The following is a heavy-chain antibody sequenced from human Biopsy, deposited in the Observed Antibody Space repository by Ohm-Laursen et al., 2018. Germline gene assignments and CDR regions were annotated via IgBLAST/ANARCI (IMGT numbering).Heavy chain of an antibody. D-gene: IGHD3-22*01. J-gene: IGHJ5*02. CDR1: GYTFTGYH. V-gene: IGHV1-2*02. Sequence: ASVKVSCKASGYTFTGYHVHWVRQAPGQGLEWMGWINAKTGGTNYAQKFQGRVTMTRDTSISMAYVDLSSLRSDDTAVYYCTRGGYYYDSLAYYYWFDPWGQGTLVTVSS. CDR3: TRGGYYYDSLAYYYWFDP. CDR2: INAKTGGT.